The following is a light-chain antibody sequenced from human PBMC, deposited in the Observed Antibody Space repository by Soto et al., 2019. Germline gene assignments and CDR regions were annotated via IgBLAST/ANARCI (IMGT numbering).Light chain of an antibody. Sequence: DMQMTQSPSTLSASVGGRVTITCRASQSVGTWVAWYQQKPGKAPKLLIFGASSLESGVPSRSCGGGAGSEFSLSCATVRPDDSGPYFCQHYDNNMWRFGAGSKVDI. CDR3: QHYDNNMWR. CDR2: GAS. CDR1: QSVGTW. J-gene: IGKJ4*01. V-gene: IGKV1-5*01.